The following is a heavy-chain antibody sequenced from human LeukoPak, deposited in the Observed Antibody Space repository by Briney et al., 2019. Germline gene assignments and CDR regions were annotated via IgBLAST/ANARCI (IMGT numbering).Heavy chain of an antibody. CDR1: GFTFGNSA. D-gene: IGHD6-19*01. Sequence: GGSLRLSCAASGFTFGNSAMSWVRQAPGKGLEWVSTLSGSGITTYYADSVKGRFTISRDNSKNALYPQMNSLRAEDTAVYYCAKGIYSSGWSYFDYWGHGTLVTVSS. V-gene: IGHV3-23*01. J-gene: IGHJ4*01. CDR2: LSGSGITT. CDR3: AKGIYSSGWSYFDY.